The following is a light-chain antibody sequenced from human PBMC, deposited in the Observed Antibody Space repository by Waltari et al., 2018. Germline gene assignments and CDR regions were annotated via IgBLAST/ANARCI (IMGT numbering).Light chain of an antibody. V-gene: IGLV3-1*01. J-gene: IGLJ2*01. Sequence: SYELTQPPSVSVSPGQTASFNCSGDKLGDTYASWYQQKPGQSPVLVIYQDNKRPSGIPEQFSGSNSGNTATLTISWTQAIDVADDYCQACYSSSVVFGGGTKLTVL. CDR3: QACYSSSVV. CDR2: QDN. CDR1: KLGDTY.